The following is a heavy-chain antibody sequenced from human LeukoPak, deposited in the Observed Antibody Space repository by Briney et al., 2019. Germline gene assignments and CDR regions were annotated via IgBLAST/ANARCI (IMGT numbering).Heavy chain of an antibody. CDR1: GYTFTSYG. J-gene: IGHJ3*02. V-gene: IGHV1-18*01. D-gene: IGHD2-2*01. CDR3: AKDIVVVHGGNAFDI. Sequence: GASVKVSCKASGYTFTSYGISWVRQAPGQGLEWRGWITAYNGNTNYEQKLQRRVTMTTDTYTSTAYMELRSLRSDDTAVYYCAKDIVVVHGGNAFDIWGQGTMVTVSS. CDR2: ITAYNGNT.